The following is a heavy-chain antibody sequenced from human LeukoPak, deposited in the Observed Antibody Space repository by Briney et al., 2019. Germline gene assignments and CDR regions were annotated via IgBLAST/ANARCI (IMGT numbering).Heavy chain of an antibody. CDR3: ARPKRDYFDSSGHFDY. V-gene: IGHV4-39*01. Sequence: SESLSLTCTVSGYSISSSSYYWGWIRQPPGKGLEWIGSIYYSGSTYYNPSLKSRVTISVDTSKNQFSLKLSSVTAADTAVYYCARPKRDYFDSSGHFDYWGQGTLVTVSS. CDR1: GYSISSSSYY. J-gene: IGHJ4*02. CDR2: IYYSGST. D-gene: IGHD3-22*01.